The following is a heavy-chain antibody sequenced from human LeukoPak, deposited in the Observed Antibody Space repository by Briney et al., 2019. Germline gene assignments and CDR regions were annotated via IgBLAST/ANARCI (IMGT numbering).Heavy chain of an antibody. J-gene: IGHJ4*02. CDR1: GFTFSSYA. D-gene: IGHD2-15*01. CDR2: ISYDGSNK. V-gene: IGHV3-30*04. Sequence: PGRSLRLSCAASGFTFSSYAMHWVRQAPGKGLEWVAVISYDGSNKYYADSVKGRFTISRDNSKNTLYLQMNSLRAEDTAVYYCARDQSSGIYCSGGSCSFDYWGQGTLVTVSS. CDR3: ARDQSSGIYCSGGSCSFDY.